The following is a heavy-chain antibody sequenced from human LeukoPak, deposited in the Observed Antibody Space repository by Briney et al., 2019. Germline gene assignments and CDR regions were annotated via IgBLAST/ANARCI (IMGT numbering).Heavy chain of an antibody. CDR3: AREYGSGSYYNVL. CDR1: GVSISTYY. Sequence: SETLSLTCTVSGVSISTYYWSWIRQPPGKGLEWIGYIYYSGSTNYNPSLKSRVTISVDTSKNQFSLKLSSVTAADTAVYYCAREYGSGSYYNVLWGQGTLVTVSS. J-gene: IGHJ4*02. V-gene: IGHV4-59*01. CDR2: IYYSGST. D-gene: IGHD3-10*01.